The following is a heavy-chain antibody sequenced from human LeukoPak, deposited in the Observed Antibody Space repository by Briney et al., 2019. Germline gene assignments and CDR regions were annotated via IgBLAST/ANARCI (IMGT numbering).Heavy chain of an antibody. J-gene: IGHJ4*02. CDR2: MNPNSGNT. CDR1: GYTFSSYD. D-gene: IGHD2-21*01. V-gene: IGHV1-8*02. Sequence: ASGTVSCKASGYTFSSYDNNWVRQATGQGLEWMAWMNPNSGNTGYVQKFQGRVTMTRNTSISTAYMELSSLRSEDTAVYYCARVAGNCGGDCYRLVYWGQGTLVTVSS. CDR3: ARVAGNCGGDCYRLVY.